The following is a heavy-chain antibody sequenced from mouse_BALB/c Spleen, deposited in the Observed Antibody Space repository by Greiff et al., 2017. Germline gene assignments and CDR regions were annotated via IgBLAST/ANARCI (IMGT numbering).Heavy chain of an antibody. CDR3: VQTGFYAMDY. D-gene: IGHD4-1*01. V-gene: IGHV1-82*01. J-gene: IGHJ4*01. CDR1: GYAFSSSW. Sequence: QVQLQQSGPELVKPGASVKISCKASGYAFSSSWMNWVKQRPGQGLEWIGRIYPGDGDTNYNGKFKGKATLTADKSSSTAYMQLSSLTSVDSAVYFCVQTGFYAMDYWGQGTSVTVSS. CDR2: IYPGDGDT.